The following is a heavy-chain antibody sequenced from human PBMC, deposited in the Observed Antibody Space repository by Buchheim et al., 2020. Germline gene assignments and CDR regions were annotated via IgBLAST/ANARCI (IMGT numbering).Heavy chain of an antibody. V-gene: IGHV4-39*01. D-gene: IGHD2-15*01. CDR3: ARQGGSGRSLDY. J-gene: IGHJ4*02. CDR1: GGSVSSSTYY. CDR2: ISYGGSA. Sequence: QLQLQESGPGLVKPSETLSLSCTVSGGSVSSSTYYWGWIRQPPGKGLEWIGSISYGGSAYYNPSLKNRVTIFVDTSKNHFSLNLSSVTAADTAVYYCARQGGSGRSLDYWGQGTL.